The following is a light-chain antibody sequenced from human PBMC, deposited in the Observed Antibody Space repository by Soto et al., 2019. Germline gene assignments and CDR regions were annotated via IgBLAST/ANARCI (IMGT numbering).Light chain of an antibody. J-gene: IGKJ4*01. V-gene: IGKV1-9*01. Sequence: IQLTQSPSSLSASVGDRVTVTRRASQGISTFLAWYQQKPGKAPKVLMYAASTLQSGVPSRFSGSGSGTDFTLTISSLQPEYSATYYCQQLNSTSLTFGGGTKVDIK. CDR3: QQLNSTSLT. CDR1: QGISTF. CDR2: AAS.